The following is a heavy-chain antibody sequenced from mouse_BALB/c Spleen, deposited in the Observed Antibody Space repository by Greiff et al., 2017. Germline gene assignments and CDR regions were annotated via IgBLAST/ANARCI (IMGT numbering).Heavy chain of an antibody. CDR1: GDSITSGY. V-gene: IGHV3-8*02. CDR3: ATYYYGSGDYGAMDY. CDR2: ISYSGST. D-gene: IGHD1-1*01. J-gene: IGHJ4*01. Sequence: EVQRVESGPSLVKPSQTLSLTCSVTGDSITSGYWNWIRKFPGNKLEYMGYISYSGSTYYNPSLKSRISITRDTSKNQYYLQLNSVTTEDTATYYCATYYYGSGDYGAMDYWGQGTSVTVSS.